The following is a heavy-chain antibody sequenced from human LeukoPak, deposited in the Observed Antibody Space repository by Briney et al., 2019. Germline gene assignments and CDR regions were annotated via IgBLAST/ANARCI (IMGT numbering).Heavy chain of an antibody. CDR1: RFTFSIYG. D-gene: IGHD1-1*01. CDR3: ARDSSPSNWDRYDYYYIDV. V-gene: IGHV3-23*01. J-gene: IGHJ6*03. Sequence: GGSLRLSCAASRFTFSIYGMNWVRQAPGKGLEWVSAISGSGGSTYYADSVKGRFTISRGNSKNTLYLQMYSLRAEDTAIYYCARDSSPSNWDRYDYYYIDVWGKGTTVTISS. CDR2: ISGSGGST.